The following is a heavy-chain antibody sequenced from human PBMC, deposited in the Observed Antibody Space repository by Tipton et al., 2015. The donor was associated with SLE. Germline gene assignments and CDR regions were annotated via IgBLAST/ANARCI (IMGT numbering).Heavy chain of an antibody. CDR3: ARAGFRDDAFDI. CDR1: GYNFRSFA. V-gene: IGHV1-18*01. Sequence: QSGAEVKKPGASGKVSCKASGYNFRSFAISWVRQAPGQGLEWMGWISGYNGHTNYAQKFQGRVTMTTDTSTTTAYMDLRSLRSDDTAVYYCARAGFRDDAFDIWGHGTLVTVSS. CDR2: ISGYNGHT. D-gene: IGHD3-10*01. J-gene: IGHJ3*02.